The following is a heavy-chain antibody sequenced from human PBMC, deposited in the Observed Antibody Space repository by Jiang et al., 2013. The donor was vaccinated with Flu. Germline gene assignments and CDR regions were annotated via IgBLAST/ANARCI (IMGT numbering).Heavy chain of an antibody. D-gene: IGHD6-13*01. CDR1: GYTFTSYA. J-gene: IGHJ6*04. V-gene: IGHV1-3*01. Sequence: GAEVKKPGASVKVSCKASGYTFTSYAMHWVRQAPGQRLEWMGWINAGNGNTKYSQKFQGRVTITRDTSASTAYMELSSLRSEDTAVYYCARDRAGVAADLWGLSYGMDVWGKGTTVTVSS. CDR2: INAGNGNT. CDR3: ARDRAGVAADLWGLSYGMDV.